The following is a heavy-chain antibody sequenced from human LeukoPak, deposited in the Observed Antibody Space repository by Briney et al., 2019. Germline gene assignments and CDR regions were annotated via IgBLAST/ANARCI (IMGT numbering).Heavy chain of an antibody. CDR1: GDSVSSNSAA. CDR2: TYYRSRWYN. D-gene: IGHD6-13*01. CDR3: ARSADGTLDY. J-gene: IGHJ4*02. V-gene: IGHV6-1*01. Sequence: SQTLSLTCAISGDSVSSNSAAWNWIRQSPSRGLEWLGRTYYRSRWYNDYAVSVKSRITVNPDTSKNQLSLHLNSVTPDDTAVYYCARSADGTLDYWGQGTLVTVSS.